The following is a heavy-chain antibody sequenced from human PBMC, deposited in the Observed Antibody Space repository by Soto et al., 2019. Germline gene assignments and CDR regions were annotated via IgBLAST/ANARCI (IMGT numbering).Heavy chain of an antibody. CDR1: GFTFSSYA. CDR3: AKLGYSSGWYYYYYYYMDV. D-gene: IGHD6-19*01. V-gene: IGHV3-23*01. J-gene: IGHJ6*03. CDR2: ISGSGGST. Sequence: GSLRLSCAASGFTFSSYAMSWVRQAPGKGLEWVSAISGSGGSTYYADSVKGRFTISRDNSKNTLYLQMNSLRAEDTAVYYCAKLGYSSGWYYYYYYYMDVWGKGTTVTVSS.